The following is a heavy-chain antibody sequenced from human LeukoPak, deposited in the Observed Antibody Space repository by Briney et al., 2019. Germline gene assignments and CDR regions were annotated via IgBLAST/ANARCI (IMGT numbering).Heavy chain of an antibody. V-gene: IGHV3-23*01. CDR3: AKGRIAVAMMDYFDY. CDR1: GFAFSSYA. Sequence: GRSLRLSCAASGFAFSSYAMSWVRQAPGKGLEWVSAISGSGGSTYYADSVKGRFTISRDNSKNTLYLQMNSLRAEDTAVYYCAKGRIAVAMMDYFDYWGQGTLVTVSS. D-gene: IGHD6-19*01. J-gene: IGHJ4*02. CDR2: ISGSGGST.